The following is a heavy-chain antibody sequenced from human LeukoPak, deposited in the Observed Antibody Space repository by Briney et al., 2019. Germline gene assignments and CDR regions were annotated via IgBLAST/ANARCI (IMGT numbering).Heavy chain of an antibody. J-gene: IGHJ6*03. CDR2: MNLSGST. CDR3: ARGRQDVTMIVVVMTAVSYYLDV. D-gene: IGHD3-22*01. V-gene: IGHV4-34*01. Sequence: SETLSLTCAVYGGSFSGYYWTWIRHTPEKGLEWIGEMNLSGSTNYNPSLKSRVTISVDTSKNQFSLKLSSVTAADTAVYYCARGRQDVTMIVVVMTAVSYYLDVWGKGTTVTVS. CDR1: GGSFSGYY.